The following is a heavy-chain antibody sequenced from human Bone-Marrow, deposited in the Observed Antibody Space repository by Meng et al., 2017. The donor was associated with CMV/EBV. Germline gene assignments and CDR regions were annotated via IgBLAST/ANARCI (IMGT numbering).Heavy chain of an antibody. CDR3: ARVTLARRQTHDAFDI. V-gene: IGHV4-34*01. Sequence: SETLSLTCAVYGGSFSGYYWSWIRQPPGKGLEWIGEINHSGSTNYNPSLKSRVTISVDTSKNQFSLKLSSVTAADTAVYYCARVTLARRQTHDAFDIWGKGTMVTVSS. CDR1: GGSFSGYY. J-gene: IGHJ3*02. CDR2: INHSGST. D-gene: IGHD4-23*01.